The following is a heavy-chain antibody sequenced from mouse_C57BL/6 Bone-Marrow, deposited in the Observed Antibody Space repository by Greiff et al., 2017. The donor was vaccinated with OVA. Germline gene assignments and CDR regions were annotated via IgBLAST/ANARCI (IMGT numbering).Heavy chain of an antibody. V-gene: IGHV3-1*01. Sequence: EVQLQESGPGMVKPSQSLSLTCTVTGYSITSGYDWHWIRHFPGNKLEWMGYISYSGSTNYNPSLKSRISITHDTSKNHFFLKLNSVTTEDTATYYCARGWLRGFMDYWGQGTSVTVSS. D-gene: IGHD2-2*01. CDR1: GYSITSGYD. CDR2: ISYSGST. CDR3: ARGWLRGFMDY. J-gene: IGHJ4*01.